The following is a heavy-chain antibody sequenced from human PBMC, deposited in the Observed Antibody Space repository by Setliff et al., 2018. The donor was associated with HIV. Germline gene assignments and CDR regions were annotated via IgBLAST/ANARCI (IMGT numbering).Heavy chain of an antibody. V-gene: IGHV1-8*02. CDR1: GYTFTSYD. J-gene: IGHJ5*02. CDR2: MNPNSGNT. Sequence: GASVKVSCKASGYTFTSYDINWVRQATGQGLEWMGWMNPNSGNTGYAQKFQGRVTMTRNTSISTAYMELSSLRSEDTAVYYCARARELSSSWYSPPENWFDPWGQGTLVTVSS. CDR3: ARARELSSSWYSPPENWFDP. D-gene: IGHD6-13*01.